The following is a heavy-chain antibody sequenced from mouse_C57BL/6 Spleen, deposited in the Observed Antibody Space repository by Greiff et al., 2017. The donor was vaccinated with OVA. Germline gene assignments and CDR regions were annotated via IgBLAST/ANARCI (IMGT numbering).Heavy chain of an antibody. D-gene: IGHD1-1*01. V-gene: IGHV1-61*01. Sequence: VKLQQPGAELVRPGSSVKLSCKASGYTFTSYWMAWVKQRPGQGLEWIGNIYPSDSETHYNQKFKDKATLTVDKSSSTAYMQLSSLTSEDSAVYYCARGTTVVASRGYFDVWGTGTTVTVSS. CDR2: IYPSDSET. CDR3: ARGTTVVASRGYFDV. CDR1: GYTFTSYW. J-gene: IGHJ1*03.